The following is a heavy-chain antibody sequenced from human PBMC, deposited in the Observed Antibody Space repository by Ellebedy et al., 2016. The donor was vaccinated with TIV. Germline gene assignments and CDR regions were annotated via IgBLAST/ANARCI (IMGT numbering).Heavy chain of an antibody. V-gene: IGHV4-39*01. CDR1: GASVSSTEHF. CDR2: FHSRVRT. D-gene: IGHD6-19*01. CDR3: ARLDFPGQWLGNNFNGMDV. Sequence: MPSETLSLTCSVSGASVSSTEHFWVWVRQPPGQGLEYIGSFHSRVRTHYHPSLGSLITISVDTSKNQVSLSLTSVTAADTGLYLCARLDFPGQWLGNNFNGMDVWGLGTTVTVSS. J-gene: IGHJ6*02.